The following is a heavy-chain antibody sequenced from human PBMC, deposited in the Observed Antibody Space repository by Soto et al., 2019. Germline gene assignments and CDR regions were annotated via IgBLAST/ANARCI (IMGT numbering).Heavy chain of an antibody. CDR1: GFTFSSYA. D-gene: IGHD3-3*01. V-gene: IGHV3-30-3*01. CDR3: ARDMRAFWGGSYNPSISPDY. Sequence: QVQLVESGGGVVQPGRSLRLSCAASGFTFSSYAVHWVRQAPGKGLEWVAVISYDGSNKYYADSVKGRFTISRDNSKNTLYLQMNSLRAEDTAVYYCARDMRAFWGGSYNPSISPDYWGQGTLVTVSS. CDR2: ISYDGSNK. J-gene: IGHJ4*02.